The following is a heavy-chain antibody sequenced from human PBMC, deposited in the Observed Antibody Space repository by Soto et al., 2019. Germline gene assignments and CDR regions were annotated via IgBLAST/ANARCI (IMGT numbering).Heavy chain of an antibody. J-gene: IGHJ4*02. Sequence: GGSLILSCAASGFTFKNYAMTWVRQAPGKGLEWVSLIYGSGGSTDYADSVKGRFTISRDNSKNMLYVQMNSLRDEDTAVYYCARKDVAFDYWGQGIPVTVSS. CDR1: GFTFKNYA. V-gene: IGHV3-23*01. CDR2: IYGSGGST. CDR3: ARKDVAFDY. D-gene: IGHD5-12*01.